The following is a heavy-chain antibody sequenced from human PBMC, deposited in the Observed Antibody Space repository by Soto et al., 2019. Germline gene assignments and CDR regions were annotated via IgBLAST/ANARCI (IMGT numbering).Heavy chain of an antibody. J-gene: IGHJ5*02. CDR2: ISGSGGST. CDR3: AKDWMYSGSFAGWFGP. Sequence: GGSLRLSCAASGFTFSSYAMSWVRQAPGKGLEWVSAISGSGGSTYYADSVKGRFTISRDNSKNTLYLQMNSLRAEDTAVYFCAKDWMYSGSFAGWFGPWGQGTLVTVSS. V-gene: IGHV3-23*01. D-gene: IGHD1-26*01. CDR1: GFTFSSYA.